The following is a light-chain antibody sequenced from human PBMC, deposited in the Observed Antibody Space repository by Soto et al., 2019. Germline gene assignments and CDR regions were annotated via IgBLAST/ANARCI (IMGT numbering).Light chain of an antibody. CDR3: QQRINWPPLT. V-gene: IGKV3-11*01. CDR2: DAS. Sequence: EIVLTQSPATLSLSPGERATLSCRASQSVSSYLAWYQQKPGQAPRLLIYDASNMATGIPARFSGSGSGTDFTLTISSLEPEDFAVYYCQQRINWPPLTFGGGTMVEIK. CDR1: QSVSSY. J-gene: IGKJ4*01.